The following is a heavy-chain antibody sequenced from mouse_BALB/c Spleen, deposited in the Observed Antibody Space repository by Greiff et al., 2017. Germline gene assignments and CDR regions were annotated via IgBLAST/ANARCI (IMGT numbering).Heavy chain of an antibody. V-gene: IGHV5-12-2*01. CDR1: GFTFSSYT. J-gene: IGHJ4*01. D-gene: IGHD2-1*01. CDR3: ARDGNYDYYAMDY. CDR2: ISNGGGST. Sequence: EVQGVESGGGLVQPGGSLKLSCAASGFTFSSYTMSWVRQTPEKRLEWVAYISNGGGSTYYPDTVKGRFTISRDNAKNTLYLQMSSLKSEDTAMYYCARDGNYDYYAMDYWGQGTSVTVSS.